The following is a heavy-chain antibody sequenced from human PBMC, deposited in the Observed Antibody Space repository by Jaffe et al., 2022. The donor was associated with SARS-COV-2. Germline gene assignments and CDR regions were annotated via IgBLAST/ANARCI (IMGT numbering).Heavy chain of an antibody. CDR3: ARDGPRQGSTWYPTFDN. CDR2: ISSSSTHI. Sequence: EVQLVESGGGLVKPGGSLRLSCAASGFTFSNYNMNWVRQAPGKGLEWVSVISSSSTHIYYADSVKGRFTISRDNANNSLYLQMNSLRAEDTAVYYCARDGPRQGSTWYPTFDNWGQGSLVSVSS. V-gene: IGHV3-21*01. J-gene: IGHJ4*02. CDR1: GFTFSNYN. D-gene: IGHD6-13*01.